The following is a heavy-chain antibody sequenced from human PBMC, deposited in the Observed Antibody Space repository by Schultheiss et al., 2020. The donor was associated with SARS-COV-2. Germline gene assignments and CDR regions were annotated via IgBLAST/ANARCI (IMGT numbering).Heavy chain of an antibody. CDR1: GGSISSSSYY. CDR2: IYYIGST. J-gene: IGHJ5*02. D-gene: IGHD3-3*01. Sequence: SETLSLTCTVSGGSISSSSYYWGWIRQPPGKGLEWIGSIYYIGSTYYNPSLKSRVTISVDTSKNQFSLKLSSVTAADTAVYYCARGLYDFWSGYPLEGWFDPWGQGTLVTVSS. V-gene: IGHV4-39*01. CDR3: ARGLYDFWSGYPLEGWFDP.